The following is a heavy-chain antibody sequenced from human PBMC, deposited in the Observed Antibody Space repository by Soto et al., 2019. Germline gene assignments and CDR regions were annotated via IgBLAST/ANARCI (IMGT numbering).Heavy chain of an antibody. J-gene: IGHJ5*02. D-gene: IGHD5-12*01. CDR1: GVSIDNFF. V-gene: IGHV4-59*03. Sequence: QVQLQESGPRLVRPSETLSLTCTVSGVSIDNFFWSWLRQSPGTGLEWIGYVSRGGTAAYMSEGETTKYNPSPESTANISLNIPQNQSSLKVTSGTAADTAVYYCGRDRGGITVASKPLGEWFDPWGQGTPVTVSS. CDR3: GRDRGGITVASKPLGEWFDP. CDR2: VSRGGTAAYMSEGETT.